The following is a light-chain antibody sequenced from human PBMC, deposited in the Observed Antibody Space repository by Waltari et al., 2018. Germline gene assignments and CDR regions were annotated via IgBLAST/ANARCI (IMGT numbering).Light chain of an antibody. J-gene: IGKJ1*01. V-gene: IGKV3-15*01. Sequence: EIVMTQSPATLSGSPGERATLSCRASQSVSSNLAWYQQKPGQSPRLLIYGASTRATGIAARFSGSGSGTEFTLTISSLQSEDFALYYCQQYNDWPRTFGQGTKVEI. CDR1: QSVSSN. CDR3: QQYNDWPRT. CDR2: GAS.